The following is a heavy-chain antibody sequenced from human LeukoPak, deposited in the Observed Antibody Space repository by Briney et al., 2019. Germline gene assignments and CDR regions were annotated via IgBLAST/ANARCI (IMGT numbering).Heavy chain of an antibody. V-gene: IGHV6-1*01. CDR1: GDSVSTNSGS. J-gene: IGHJ4*02. CDR3: ARGRAGNFDY. D-gene: IGHD5-24*01. CDR2: TYYRSKWYY. Sequence: SQTLSLTCAISGDSVSTNSGSWNWIRQSPSRGLEWLGRTYYRSKWYYDYAVSVNSRITVNPDTSKNQFSLQLNSVTPDDTAVYYCARGRAGNFDYWGQGTLVTVSS.